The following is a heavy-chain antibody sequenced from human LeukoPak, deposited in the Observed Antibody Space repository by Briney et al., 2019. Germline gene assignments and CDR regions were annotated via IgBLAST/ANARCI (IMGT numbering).Heavy chain of an antibody. Sequence: SSETLSLTCAVYGGSFSGYYWSWIRQPPGKGLECIGYIHYTGSTNYNASLKSRVTISVDTSKNQFSLKLNSVTAADTAVYYCARGGYYGSGNDFRFDPWGQGTLVTVSS. D-gene: IGHD3-10*01. J-gene: IGHJ5*02. V-gene: IGHV4-59*01. CDR3: ARGGYYGSGNDFRFDP. CDR2: IHYTGST. CDR1: GGSFSGYY.